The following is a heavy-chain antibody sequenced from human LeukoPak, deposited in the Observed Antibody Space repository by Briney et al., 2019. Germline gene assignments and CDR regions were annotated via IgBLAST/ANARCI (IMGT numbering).Heavy chain of an antibody. V-gene: IGHV3-23*01. CDR3: AREKGTMIRAMAFEM. CDR1: GFTFSNYG. Sequence: GGSLRLSCAASGFTFSNYGMSWVRQAPGKGLEWVSAISGSGGSTYYADSVKGRFTISRDNAQNSLYLQINSLRAEDTAVYYCAREKGTMIRAMAFEMWGQGTMVTVSS. D-gene: IGHD3-10*01. CDR2: ISGSGGST. J-gene: IGHJ3*02.